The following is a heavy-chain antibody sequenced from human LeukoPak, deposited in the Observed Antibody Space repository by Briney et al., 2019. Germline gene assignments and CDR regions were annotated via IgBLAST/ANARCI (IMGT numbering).Heavy chain of an antibody. J-gene: IGHJ4*02. CDR2: IRSKAYGGTT. CDR1: GFTFGDYA. V-gene: IGHV3-49*03. Sequence: PGGSLRLSCTASGFTFGDYAMSWFRQAPGKGLEWVGFIRSKAYGGTTEYAASVKGRFTISRDDSKSIAYLQMNSLKTEDTAVYYCTRDAGETYYFDSSGYYLVDYWGQGTLVTVSS. D-gene: IGHD3-22*01. CDR3: TRDAGETYYFDSSGYYLVDY.